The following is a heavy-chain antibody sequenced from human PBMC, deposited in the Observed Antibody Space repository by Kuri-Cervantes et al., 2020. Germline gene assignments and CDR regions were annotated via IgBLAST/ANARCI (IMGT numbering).Heavy chain of an antibody. J-gene: IGHJ4*02. CDR3: ARLYSGYDYWFYYFDY. D-gene: IGHD5-12*01. V-gene: IGHV3-21*01. CDR2: ISDNSRYI. Sequence: GESLKISCAASGFTFSSYSMNWVRQAPGKGLEWVSSISDNSRYIYYADSVKGRFTISRDNAKNSLYLQMNSLRAEDTAVYYCARLYSGYDYWFYYFDYWGQGTLVTVSS. CDR1: GFTFSSYS.